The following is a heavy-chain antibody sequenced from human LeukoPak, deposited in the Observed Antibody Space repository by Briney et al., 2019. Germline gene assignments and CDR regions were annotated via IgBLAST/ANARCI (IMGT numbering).Heavy chain of an antibody. V-gene: IGHV1-8*01. CDR2: MNPNSGNT. Sequence: ASVKVSCKASGYTFTSYDINWVRQATGQGLEWMGWMNPNSGNTGYAQKFQGRVTMTRNTSISTAYMELSSLRSEDTAVYYCARRALKGFLTYYYDSSGSIDYWGQGTLVTVSS. CDR1: GYTFTSYD. CDR3: ARRALKGFLTYYYDSSGSIDY. J-gene: IGHJ4*02. D-gene: IGHD3-22*01.